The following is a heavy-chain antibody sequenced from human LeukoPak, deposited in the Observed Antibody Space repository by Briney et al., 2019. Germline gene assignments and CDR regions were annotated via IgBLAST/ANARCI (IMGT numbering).Heavy chain of an antibody. CDR3: ARDHPEYYYDSSGYYSGAFDI. CDR2: INYSGST. J-gene: IGHJ3*02. Sequence: SQTLSLTCTVSGGSISSGGYYWSWIRQHPGKGLEWIGYINYSGSTYYNPSLKSRVTISVDTSKNQFSLKLSSVTAADTAVYYCARDHPEYYYDSSGYYSGAFDIWGQGTMVTVSS. D-gene: IGHD3-22*01. V-gene: IGHV4-31*03. CDR1: GGSISSGGYY.